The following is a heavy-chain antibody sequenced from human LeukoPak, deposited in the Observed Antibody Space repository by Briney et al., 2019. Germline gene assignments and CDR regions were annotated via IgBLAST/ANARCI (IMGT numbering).Heavy chain of an antibody. CDR1: GFTFSSYA. CDR3: AKAYSSSSYSGHYGMDV. V-gene: IGHV3-23*01. Sequence: TGGSLRLSCAASGFTFSSYAMNWVRQAPGKGLEWVSAISGSGGTTYYADSVKGRFTIFRDNSKNTLYLQMNSLRAEDTAIYYCAKAYSSSSYSGHYGMDVWGQGTTVTVSS. D-gene: IGHD6-6*01. CDR2: ISGSGGTT. J-gene: IGHJ6*02.